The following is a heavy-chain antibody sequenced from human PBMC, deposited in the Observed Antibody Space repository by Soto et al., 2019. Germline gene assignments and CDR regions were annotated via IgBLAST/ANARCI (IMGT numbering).Heavy chain of an antibody. J-gene: IGHJ6*02. Sequence: QVTLRASRPVLLKPTEPLPLTCNVSGFSLTSGRMGVSCIRQPPGKALVWLAHIFSAAERSYSTSLQGRLTNSTDGSGSQAGRIRTSMGPADTGTDCGVRRNADADAYYYAMDVGGQGTTVTVSS. V-gene: IGHV2-26*01. CDR2: IFSAAER. CDR3: VRRNADADAYYYAMDV. D-gene: IGHD2-8*01. CDR1: GFSLTSGRMG.